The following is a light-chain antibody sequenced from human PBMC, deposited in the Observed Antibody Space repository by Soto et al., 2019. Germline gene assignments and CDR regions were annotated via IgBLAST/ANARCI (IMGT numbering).Light chain of an antibody. V-gene: IGLV2-14*01. J-gene: IGLJ3*02. CDR1: SSDVGGYNY. Sequence: QSALTQPASVSGSPGQSITISCTGTSSDVGGYNYVSWYQQHPGKAPKLMIYEVSDRPSGVSNRFSGSKSGNTASLTISGLQAEDEADYYCNSYTSSGTWVFGRGTKLTVL. CDR2: EVS. CDR3: NSYTSSGTWV.